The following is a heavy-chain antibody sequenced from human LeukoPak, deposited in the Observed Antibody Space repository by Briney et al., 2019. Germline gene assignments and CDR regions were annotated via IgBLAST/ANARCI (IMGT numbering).Heavy chain of an antibody. Sequence: GGSLRLSCASSGFTFSSYAMTWVRQAPGKGLEWVSSISGSGATTYYADSVKGRFTISRDNSKNTLYLQMNSLRAEDTAVYYCAKEFGKYCSSTSCYSDYWGQGTLVTVSS. CDR1: GFTFSSYA. J-gene: IGHJ4*02. CDR3: AKEFGKYCSSTSCYSDY. V-gene: IGHV3-23*01. CDR2: ISGSGATT. D-gene: IGHD2-2*01.